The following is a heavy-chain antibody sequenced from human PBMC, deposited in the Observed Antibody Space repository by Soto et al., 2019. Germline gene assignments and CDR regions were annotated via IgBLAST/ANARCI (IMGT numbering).Heavy chain of an antibody. CDR1: GFNFEDYT. CDR2: ISCDASSS. J-gene: IGHJ6*02. CDR3: AKAQRAAHGMGV. D-gene: IGHD2-15*01. V-gene: IGHV3-43*01. Sequence: VQLVESGGLAVQPGGSLRLSCAASGFNFEDYTMHWVRQAPGKGLEWVALISCDASSSEYAASVNGRFTVSRDNSKGSPYLQLTNLRIEHTALYYCAKAQRAAHGMGVWGRGPTVSVSS.